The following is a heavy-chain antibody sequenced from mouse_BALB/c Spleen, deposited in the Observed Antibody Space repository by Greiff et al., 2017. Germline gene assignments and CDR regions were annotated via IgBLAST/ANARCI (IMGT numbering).Heavy chain of an antibody. J-gene: IGHJ4*01. Sequence: EVKLMESGGGLVQPGGSRKLSCAASGFTFSSFGMHWVRQAPEKGLEWVAYISSGSSTIYYADTVKGRFTISRDNPKNTLFLQMTSLRSEDTAMYYCARLDGRAMDYWGQGTSVTVSS. V-gene: IGHV5-17*02. D-gene: IGHD2-3*01. CDR1: GFTFSSFG. CDR2: ISSGSSTI. CDR3: ARLDGRAMDY.